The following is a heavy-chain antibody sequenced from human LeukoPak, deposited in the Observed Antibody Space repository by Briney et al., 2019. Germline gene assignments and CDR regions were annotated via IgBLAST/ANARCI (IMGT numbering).Heavy chain of an antibody. J-gene: IGHJ6*02. V-gene: IGHV5-51*01. CDR2: IYPGDSDT. CDR1: GYIFTNSW. D-gene: IGHD1-1*01. Sequence: GESLKISCKGSGYIFTNSWIAWVRQMPEKRLECMGIIYPGDSDTRYSPSFQGQVTISADKSISTAYLQWSSLKASDTAMYYCARQGYSDYGMDVWGQGTTVTVSS. CDR3: ARQGYSDYGMDV.